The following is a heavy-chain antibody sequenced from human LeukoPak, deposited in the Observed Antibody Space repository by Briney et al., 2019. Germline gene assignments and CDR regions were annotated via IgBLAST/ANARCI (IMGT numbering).Heavy chain of an antibody. D-gene: IGHD4-11*01. J-gene: IGHJ5*02. CDR3: ARVKDYSNYLKEGFDP. CDR1: GYTFTGYY. CDR2: INPNSGGT. Sequence: ASVKVSCKASGYTFTGYYMHWVRQAPGQGLEWMGWINPNSGGTNYAQKFQGRVTMTRDTSISTAYMELSRLRSDDTAVYYCARVKDYSNYLKEGFDPWGQGTLVTVSS. V-gene: IGHV1-2*02.